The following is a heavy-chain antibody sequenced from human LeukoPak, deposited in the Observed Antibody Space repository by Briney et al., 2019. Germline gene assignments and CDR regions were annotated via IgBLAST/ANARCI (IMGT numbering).Heavy chain of an antibody. Sequence: PGGSLRLSCAASGFTFSNYAMNWVRRAPGKGLEWVAFIRHDGSIKYYADSVKGRFTTSRDNSKNTLYLQMNSLRPEDTAVYSCAKLLFWSGYNDAFDIWGQGTMVIVSS. D-gene: IGHD3-3*01. J-gene: IGHJ3*02. CDR2: IRHDGSIK. V-gene: IGHV3-30*02. CDR1: GFTFSNYA. CDR3: AKLLFWSGYNDAFDI.